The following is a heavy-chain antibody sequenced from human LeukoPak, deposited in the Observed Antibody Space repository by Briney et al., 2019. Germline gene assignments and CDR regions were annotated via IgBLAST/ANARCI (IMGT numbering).Heavy chain of an antibody. CDR3: AGGLLSYYYYYGMDV. CDR2: IYYSGST. CDR1: GGSISSYY. Sequence: SETLSLTCTVSGGSISSYYWSWIRQPPGKGLEWIGHIYYSGSTNYNPSLKSRVTISVDTSKNQFSLKLSSVTAADTAVYYCAGGLLSYYYYYGMDVWGQGTTVTVSS. D-gene: IGHD3-10*01. J-gene: IGHJ6*02. V-gene: IGHV4-59*01.